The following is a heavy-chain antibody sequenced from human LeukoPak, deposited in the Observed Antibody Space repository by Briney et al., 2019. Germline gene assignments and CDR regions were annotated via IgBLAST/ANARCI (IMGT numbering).Heavy chain of an antibody. D-gene: IGHD3-9*01. Sequence: SETLSLTCTVSGGSISSSPYCWGWIRQPPGKGLERIGTIYYSGSTYYNPSLKSRVTISADTSKNQFSLKLSSVTAADTAVYYCARGLVLRYFDWSLNWFDPWGQGTLVTVSS. CDR2: IYYSGST. CDR3: ARGLVLRYFDWSLNWFDP. CDR1: GGSISSSPYC. V-gene: IGHV4-39*07. J-gene: IGHJ5*02.